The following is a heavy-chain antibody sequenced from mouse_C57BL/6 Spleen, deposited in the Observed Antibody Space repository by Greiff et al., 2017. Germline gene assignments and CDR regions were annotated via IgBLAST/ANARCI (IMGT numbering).Heavy chain of an antibody. V-gene: IGHV1-26*01. Sequence: VQLQQSGPELVKPGASVKISCKASGYTFTDYYMNWVKQSHGKSLEWIGDINPNNGGTSYNQKFKGKATLTVDKSSSTAYMELRSLTSEDSAVYYCATDYDENYWGQGTTLTVSS. CDR1: GYTFTDYY. J-gene: IGHJ2*01. CDR2: INPNNGGT. D-gene: IGHD2-4*01. CDR3: ATDYDENY.